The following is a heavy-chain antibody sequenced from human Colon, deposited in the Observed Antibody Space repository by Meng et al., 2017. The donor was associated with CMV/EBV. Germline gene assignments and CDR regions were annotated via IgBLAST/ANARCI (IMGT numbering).Heavy chain of an antibody. CDR3: ASLKDYDVRGYYYFES. D-gene: IGHD3-22*01. CDR1: GDSITNGNW. V-gene: IGHV4-4*02. J-gene: IGHJ4*02. CDR2: VYLGGTI. Sequence: QPMWSVPCVVGSLWSPCATCSVCGDSITNGNWWSLGHLPPGKGLKCIGEVYLGGTIHHPSSLQSRVTISLDKAKDHLSLKLASVTAADTAVYYCASLKDYDVRGYYYFESWGQGTLVTVSS.